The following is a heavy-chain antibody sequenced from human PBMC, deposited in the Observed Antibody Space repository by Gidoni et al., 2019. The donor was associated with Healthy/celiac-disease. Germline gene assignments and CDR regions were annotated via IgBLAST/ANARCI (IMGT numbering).Heavy chain of an antibody. CDR1: GCSISSGSYY. Sequence: QVQLQESGPGLVQPSQTLSLTCPVSGCSISSGSYYWIWIRQPAGKGLEWIGRIYTSGSTNYNPSLKSRVTISVDTSKNQFSLKLSSVTAADTAVYYCARDKKVGYCSGGSCYSGWYFDLWGRGTLVTVSS. CDR2: IYTSGST. D-gene: IGHD2-15*01. J-gene: IGHJ2*01. V-gene: IGHV4-61*02. CDR3: ARDKKVGYCSGGSCYSGWYFDL.